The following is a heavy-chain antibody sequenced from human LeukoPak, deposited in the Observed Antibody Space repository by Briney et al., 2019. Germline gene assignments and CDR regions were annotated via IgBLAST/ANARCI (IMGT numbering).Heavy chain of an antibody. V-gene: IGHV3-23*01. CDR3: AKGLGIQLWLRPFDY. D-gene: IGHD5-18*01. Sequence: TGGSLRLSCAASGFTFSSYAMSWVRQAPGKGLEWVSAISGSGGSTYYADSVKGRFTISRDNSKNTLYLQMNSLRAEDTAVYYCAKGLGIQLWLRPFDYWGQGTLATVSS. J-gene: IGHJ4*02. CDR2: ISGSGGST. CDR1: GFTFSSYA.